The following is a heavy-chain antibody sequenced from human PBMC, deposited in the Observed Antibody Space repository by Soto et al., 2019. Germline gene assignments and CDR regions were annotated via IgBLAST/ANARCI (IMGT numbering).Heavy chain of an antibody. CDR3: ASVGTTVSAFDY. D-gene: IGHD4-4*01. V-gene: IGHV4-4*02. CDR1: GGSISSGNW. Sequence: QVQLQESGPGLVSPSGTLSLTCAVSGGSISSGNWWSWVRQPPGKGLEWIGEIYHSGSTNYNTSLKSRVTILVDKSKNHFSLRLTSVTAADTAVYYCASVGTTVSAFDYWGQGTLVTVSS. CDR2: IYHSGST. J-gene: IGHJ4*02.